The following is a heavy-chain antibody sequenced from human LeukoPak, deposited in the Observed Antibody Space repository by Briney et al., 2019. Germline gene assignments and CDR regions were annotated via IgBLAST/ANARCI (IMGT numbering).Heavy chain of an antibody. CDR3: ARAFYGSGSYSHYYYYGMDV. V-gene: IGHV4-34*01. CDR1: GGSFSGYY. Sequence: SETLSLTCAVYGGSFSGYYWSWIRQPPGKGLEWIGVINHSGSTNYNPSLKSRVTISVDTSKNQFSLKLSSVTAAGTAVYYCARAFYGSGSYSHYYYYGMDVWGQGPRSPSP. J-gene: IGHJ6*02. CDR2: INHSGST. D-gene: IGHD3-10*01.